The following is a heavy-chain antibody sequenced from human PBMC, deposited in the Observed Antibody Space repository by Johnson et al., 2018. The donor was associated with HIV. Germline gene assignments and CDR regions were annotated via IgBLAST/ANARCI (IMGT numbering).Heavy chain of an antibody. CDR2: ISWNSGSI. Sequence: VQLVESGGGLVQPGRSLRISCAASRFTFDDYAMHWVRQAPGKGLEWVSGISWNSGSIGYADSVKGRFTISRDNAKNSLYLQMNSLRAEDTAVYYCARDSTPWGGDYVGYAFDLWGQGTMVTVSS. J-gene: IGHJ3*01. V-gene: IGHV3-9*01. CDR3: ARDSTPWGGDYVGYAFDL. CDR1: RFTFDDYA. D-gene: IGHD4-17*01.